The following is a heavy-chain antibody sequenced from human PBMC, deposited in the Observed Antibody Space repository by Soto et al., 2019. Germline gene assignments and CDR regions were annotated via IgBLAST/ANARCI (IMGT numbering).Heavy chain of an antibody. CDR1: GGTFSKYT. CDR2: IIPFPAIT. V-gene: IGHV1-69*02. J-gene: IGHJ6*02. Sequence: GASVKVSCKASGGTFSKYTITWVRQAPGQGLEWMGRIIPFPAITNYAQNFQGRVTITADKPTTTAYMELSSLRSEDTAVYYCASGPFPDYYYYGMDVWGQGTTVTVSS. CDR3: ASGPFPDYYYYGMDV.